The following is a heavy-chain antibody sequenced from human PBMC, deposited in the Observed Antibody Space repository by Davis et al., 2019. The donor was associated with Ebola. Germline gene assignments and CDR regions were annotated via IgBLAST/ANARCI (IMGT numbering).Heavy chain of an antibody. D-gene: IGHD3-22*01. CDR3: ARVRNYYDSSGYYRTAAQYYFDY. Sequence: SETLSLTCTVSGGSISSYYWSWIRQPPGKGLEWIGYIYYSGSTNYNPSLKSRVTIPVDTSKNQFSLKLSSVTAADTAVYYCARVRNYYDSSGYYRTAAQYYFDYWGQGTLVTVSS. CDR2: IYYSGST. J-gene: IGHJ4*02. CDR1: GGSISSYY. V-gene: IGHV4-59*01.